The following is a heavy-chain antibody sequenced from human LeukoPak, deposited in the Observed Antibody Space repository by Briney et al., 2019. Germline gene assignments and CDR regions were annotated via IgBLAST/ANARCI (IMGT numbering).Heavy chain of an antibody. V-gene: IGHV1-2*02. Sequence: ASVKVSCKASGYNFTGHYMHWVRQAPGQGLEWMGWINPNNGDTYYAQKFQGRVTMTRDTSISTAYMELSRLTFDDTAVYYCATVHGNSWTSVRYWGQGTLVTVSS. D-gene: IGHD6-13*01. CDR2: INPNNGDT. CDR3: ATVHGNSWTSVRY. J-gene: IGHJ4*02. CDR1: GYNFTGHY.